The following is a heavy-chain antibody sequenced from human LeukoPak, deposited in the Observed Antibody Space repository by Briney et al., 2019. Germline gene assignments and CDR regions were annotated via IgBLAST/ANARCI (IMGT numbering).Heavy chain of an antibody. D-gene: IGHD3-3*01. Sequence: ASVRVSCKTSGYSFTDYYIHWVRQAPGQGLEWMGWINTKTGRTSSARKFQGKVTMTRDPSITTVYMDMAWLTSDDTAIYFCARADFIDAGPYLIGPWGQGTLVTVSS. CDR3: ARADFIDAGPYLIGP. J-gene: IGHJ5*02. V-gene: IGHV1-2*02. CDR1: GYSFTDYY. CDR2: INTKTGRT.